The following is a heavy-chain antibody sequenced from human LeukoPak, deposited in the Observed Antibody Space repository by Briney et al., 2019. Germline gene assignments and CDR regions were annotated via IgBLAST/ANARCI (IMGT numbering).Heavy chain of an antibody. Sequence: SVKVSCKASGGTFSSYAISWVRQAPGQGLEWMGGIIPIFGTANYAQKFQGRVTITADKSTSTAYMELSSLRSEDTAVYYCARATPPAGVNPYYYYYYYMDVWGKGTTVTVSS. CDR3: ARATPPAGVNPYYYYYYYMDV. V-gene: IGHV1-69*06. CDR1: GGTFSSYA. J-gene: IGHJ6*03. CDR2: IIPIFGTA. D-gene: IGHD1-14*01.